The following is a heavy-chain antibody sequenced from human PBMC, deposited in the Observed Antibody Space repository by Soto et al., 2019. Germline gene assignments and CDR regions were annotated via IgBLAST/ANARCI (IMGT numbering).Heavy chain of an antibody. CDR1: GFTLSRRT. J-gene: IGHJ3*02. D-gene: IGHD3-22*01. CDR3: VRDYYDTSGYPNTFDM. V-gene: IGHV3-21*01. Sequence: GGSLRLSCAASGFTLSRRTMNWVRQAPGKGLEWVSFIGSRTSDIYYADSVKGRFTISRDNAKNSLYLDLTRLRAEDTAVYFCVRDYYDTSGYPNTFDMWGQGTMVTVSS. CDR2: IGSRTSDI.